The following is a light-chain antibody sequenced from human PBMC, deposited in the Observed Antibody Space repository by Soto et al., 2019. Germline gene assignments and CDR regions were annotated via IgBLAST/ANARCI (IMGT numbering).Light chain of an antibody. J-gene: IGKJ1*01. CDR1: QSVSIS. V-gene: IGKV3-11*01. CDR3: QQRYSWLRA. CDR2: SGD. Sequence: EVVVTQSPDTLSLSPGETATLSCRASQSVSISVAWYQHKPGQSPRLVVYSGDKRAPGIPPRFSGSGSGTDFTLTISSLESDDFAIYYCQQRYSWLRAFGPGTKVEVK.